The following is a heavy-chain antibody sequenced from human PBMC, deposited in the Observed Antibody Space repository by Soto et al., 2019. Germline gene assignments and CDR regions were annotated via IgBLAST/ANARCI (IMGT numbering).Heavy chain of an antibody. CDR3: ARVAYGAYHFDY. J-gene: IGHJ4*02. V-gene: IGHV3-74*01. D-gene: IGHD4-17*01. Sequence: EVQLVESGGGLVQPGGSLRLSCAASGFTFSSYWMHWVRQAPGEGLVWVSRINTDGSTRSYADSVKGRFTISRDNAKKTLFLQMNSLGPEDAAVYSLARVAYGAYHFDYWGQGTLVT. CDR2: INTDGSTR. CDR1: GFTFSSYW.